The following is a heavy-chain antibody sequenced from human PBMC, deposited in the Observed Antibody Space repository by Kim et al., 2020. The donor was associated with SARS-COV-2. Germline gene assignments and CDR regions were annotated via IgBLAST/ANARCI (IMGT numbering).Heavy chain of an antibody. J-gene: IGHJ6*02. Sequence: GGSLRLSCAASGFTFNNHAMHWVRQAPGKGLEWLTQIWPDGQNKYYADSVKGRFTVSRDSSKNTVYLQMNSLRVEDTAIYYCVRDGQGGAPYAMDVWGQGTTVTVSS. V-gene: IGHV3-33*01. CDR3: VRDGQGGAPYAMDV. CDR2: IWPDGQNK. CDR1: GFTFNNHA. D-gene: IGHD1-26*01.